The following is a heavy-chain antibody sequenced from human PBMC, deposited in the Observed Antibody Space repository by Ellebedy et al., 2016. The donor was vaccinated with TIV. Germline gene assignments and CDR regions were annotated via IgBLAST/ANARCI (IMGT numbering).Heavy chain of an antibody. D-gene: IGHD1-1*01. J-gene: IGHJ5*02. CDR3: ARDIPQRPNPARFDP. Sequence: GESLKISCAASGFSFSNYWMTWVRQAPGKGLEWVANINQDGSEEQYVDSVKGRFTISRDNAKNSLYLQMSSLRAEDTAVYYCARDIPQRPNPARFDPWGQGTLVTVSS. CDR2: INQDGSEE. CDR1: GFSFSNYW. V-gene: IGHV3-7*03.